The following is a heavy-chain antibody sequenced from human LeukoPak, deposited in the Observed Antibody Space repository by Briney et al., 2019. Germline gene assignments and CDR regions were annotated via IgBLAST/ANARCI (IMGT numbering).Heavy chain of an antibody. J-gene: IGHJ5*02. CDR1: GGSFSGCY. D-gene: IGHD3-3*01. V-gene: IGHV4-34*01. CDR2: IHHSGST. Sequence: SETLSLTCAVYGGSFSGCYWSWIRQPPGKGLEWIGEIHHSGSTNYNPSLKSRVTISVDTPKNQFSLKLSSVTAADTAVYYCARRYYDFWSGLHWFDPWGQGTLVTVSS. CDR3: ARRYYDFWSGLHWFDP.